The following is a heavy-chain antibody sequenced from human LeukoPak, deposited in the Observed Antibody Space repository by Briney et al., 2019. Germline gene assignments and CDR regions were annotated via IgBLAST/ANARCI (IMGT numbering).Heavy chain of an antibody. CDR2: IYYSGST. J-gene: IGHJ4*02. Sequence: PSETLSLTCTVSGGSISSSSYYWGWIRQPPGKGLEWIGSIYYSGSTYYNPSLKSRVTISVDTSKNQFSLKLSSVTAADTAVYYCARGRRARHDYWGQGTLVTVSS. V-gene: IGHV4-39*07. CDR3: ARGRRARHDY. D-gene: IGHD6-6*01. CDR1: GGSISSSSYY.